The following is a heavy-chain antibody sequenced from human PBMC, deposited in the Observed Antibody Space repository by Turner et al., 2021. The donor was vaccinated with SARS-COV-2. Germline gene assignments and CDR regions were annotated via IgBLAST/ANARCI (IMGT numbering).Heavy chain of an antibody. CDR1: GRSISSSSYY. J-gene: IGHJ6*02. V-gene: IGHV4-39*01. Sequence: QLQLQASCPGLVPPSQTLSLPCTVSGRSISSSSYYWCWIRQPTGKGLEWIGSIYYSGSTDYNPSLKSRVTIAVDTSKKQFSLKLSCVTAADTAVYYCANSTVAGTELNYYGMDVWGQGTTVTVSS. CDR2: IYYSGST. CDR3: ANSTVAGTELNYYGMDV. D-gene: IGHD6-13*01.